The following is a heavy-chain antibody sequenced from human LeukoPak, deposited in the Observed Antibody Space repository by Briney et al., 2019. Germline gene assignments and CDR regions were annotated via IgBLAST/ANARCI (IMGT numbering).Heavy chain of an antibody. CDR3: ARVMRRGPISIAAAGPDSQFYYYMDV. J-gene: IGHJ6*03. CDR2: VHYSGST. Sequence: SETLSLTCGVYGVSFSGYYWSWIRQPPGKGLEWIGEVHYSGSTNYNPSLKSRVTISVHTSKNQFSLRLNSVTAADTAVYFCARVMRRGPISIAAAGPDSQFYYYMDVWDKGTTVTVSS. CDR1: GVSFSGYY. D-gene: IGHD6-13*01. V-gene: IGHV4-34*01.